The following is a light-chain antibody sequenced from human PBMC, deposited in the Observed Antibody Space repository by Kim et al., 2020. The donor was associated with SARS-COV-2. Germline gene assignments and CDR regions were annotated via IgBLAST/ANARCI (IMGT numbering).Light chain of an antibody. V-gene: IGKV1-33*01. CDR1: QDINNY. CDR3: QQYDDRPLT. J-gene: IGKJ4*01. CDR2: DAS. Sequence: ASVGDRVTITCQASQDINNYLKWFQQKPGKAPKVLIYDASNLEIGVPSRFSGSGSGTYFTFTISSLQPEDIATYYCQQYDDRPLTFGGGTKVDIK.